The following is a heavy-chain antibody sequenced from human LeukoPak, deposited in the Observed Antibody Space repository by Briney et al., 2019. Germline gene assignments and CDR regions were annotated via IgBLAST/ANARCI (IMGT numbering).Heavy chain of an antibody. D-gene: IGHD6-13*01. Sequence: GGSLRLSCAASGFTFSSYALSWVRQAPGKGLEWVSTISGSGGNTYYADSVKGRFTTSRDNSKNTLYLQMNSLRVEDTAVYYCAKALAAAGLTRSPMDVWGKGTTVSVSS. J-gene: IGHJ6*04. CDR1: GFTFSSYA. V-gene: IGHV3-23*01. CDR2: ISGSGGNT. CDR3: AKALAAAGLTRSPMDV.